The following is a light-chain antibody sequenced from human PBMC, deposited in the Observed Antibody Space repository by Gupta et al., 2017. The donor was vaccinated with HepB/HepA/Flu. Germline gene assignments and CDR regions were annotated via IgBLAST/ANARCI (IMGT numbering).Light chain of an antibody. J-gene: IGKJ1*01. CDR2: KIS. CDR3: LQSSHFPRT. CDR1: QSLVHSNGNTY. V-gene: IGKV2-24*01. Sequence: DAVMTQSPLSLTVNLGQPASISCRSSQSLVHSNGNTYLNWLQQRPGQPPRLRIYKISNRFSGVPDRFSGSGAGTDFTLKISRVEAEDVGVYYCLQSSHFPRTFGQGTKVEIK.